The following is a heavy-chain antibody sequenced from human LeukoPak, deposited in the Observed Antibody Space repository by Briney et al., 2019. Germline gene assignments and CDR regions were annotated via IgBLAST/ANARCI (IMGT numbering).Heavy chain of an antibody. CDR3: ARVLTRPGRGRYYYYMDV. D-gene: IGHD3-9*01. V-gene: IGHV3-11*04. CDR1: GIAFGDYY. Sequence: GGSLRLSCVVSGIAFGDYYMSWIRQAPGKGPEWVSYISSTGSVIYYADSVNGRFTISRDNANDSLYLQMSSLRAEDTAVYYCARVLTRPGRGRYYYYMDVWGKGTTVTVSS. CDR2: ISSTGSVI. J-gene: IGHJ6*03.